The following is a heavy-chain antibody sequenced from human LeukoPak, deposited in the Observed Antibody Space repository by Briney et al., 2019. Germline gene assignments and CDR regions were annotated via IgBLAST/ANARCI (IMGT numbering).Heavy chain of an antibody. V-gene: IGHV1-46*01. Sequence: ASVKVSCKASGYTFISYYMHWVRQALGQGLEWMGIINPSGGSTNYAQKFQGRVTMTRDTSTSTVYMELSSLRSEDTAVYYCARAEVIVGTTGFDYWGQGTLVTVSS. CDR2: INPSGGST. CDR3: ARAEVIVGTTGFDY. D-gene: IGHD1-26*01. CDR1: GYTFISYY. J-gene: IGHJ4*02.